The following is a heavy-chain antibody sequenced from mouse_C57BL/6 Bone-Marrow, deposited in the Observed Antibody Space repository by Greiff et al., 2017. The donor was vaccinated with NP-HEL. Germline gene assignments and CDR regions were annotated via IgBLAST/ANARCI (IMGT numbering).Heavy chain of an antibody. J-gene: IGHJ2*01. CDR2: ISSGGSYT. Sequence: DVKLVESGGDLVKPGGSLKLSCAASGFTFSSYGMSWVRQTPDKRLEWVATISSGGSYTYYPDSVKGRFTISRDNAKNTLYLQMSSLKSEDTAMYYCARMGSSYYCDYWGKGTTLTVSS. D-gene: IGHD1-1*01. CDR3: ARMGSSYYCDY. V-gene: IGHV5-6*02. CDR1: GFTFSSYG.